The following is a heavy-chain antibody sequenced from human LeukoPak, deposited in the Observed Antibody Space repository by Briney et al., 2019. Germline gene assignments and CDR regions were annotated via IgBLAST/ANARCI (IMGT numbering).Heavy chain of an antibody. CDR3: ARDLSWGSLFDI. CDR2: INPDGRST. V-gene: IGHV3-74*01. J-gene: IGHJ3*02. CDR1: AFTFSSYW. D-gene: IGHD7-27*01. Sequence: PGGSLRLSCAASAFTFSSYWMHWVRQAPGKGLVWVSRINPDGRSTNYADSVKGRFTISRDNAKNTLYLQMNSLRAEDTAVYYCARDLSWGSLFDIWGQGTMVTVSS.